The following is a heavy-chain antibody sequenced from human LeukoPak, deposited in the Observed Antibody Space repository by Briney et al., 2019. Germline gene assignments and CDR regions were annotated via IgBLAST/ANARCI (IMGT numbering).Heavy chain of an antibody. CDR2: IYYSGST. Sequence: KPSETLSLTCTVSGGSISSYYWSWIRQPPGKGLEWIGYIYYSGSTNYNPSLKSRVTISVDTSKNQFSLKLSSVTAADTAVYYCARVNLYTGIDYWGQGTLVTVSS. J-gene: IGHJ4*02. CDR3: ARVNLYTGIDY. CDR1: GGSISSYY. D-gene: IGHD2-2*02. V-gene: IGHV4-59*01.